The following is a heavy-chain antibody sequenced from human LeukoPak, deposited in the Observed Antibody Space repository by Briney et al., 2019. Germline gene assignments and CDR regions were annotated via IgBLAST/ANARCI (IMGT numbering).Heavy chain of an antibody. J-gene: IGHJ5*02. CDR3: ARGGPRMTTVVTPAIRRYNWFDP. D-gene: IGHD4-23*01. CDR1: GGSISSYY. CDR2: IYYSGGT. V-gene: IGHV4-59*01. Sequence: SETLSLTCTVSGGSISSYYWSWIRQPPGKGLEWIGYIYYSGGTNYNPSLKSRVTISVDTSKNQFSLKLSSVTAADTAVYYCARGGPRMTTVVTPAIRRYNWFDPWGQGTLVTVSS.